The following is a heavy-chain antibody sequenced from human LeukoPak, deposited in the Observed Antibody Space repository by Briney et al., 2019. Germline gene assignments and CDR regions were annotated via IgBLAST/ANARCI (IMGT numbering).Heavy chain of an antibody. CDR2: INPSGGST. CDR3: ARDFQNKKWYGGPGYYFDY. CDR1: GYTFTSYY. J-gene: IGHJ4*02. V-gene: IGHV1-46*01. Sequence: ASVKVSCKASGYTFTSYYMHWVRQAPGQGLEWMGIINPSGGSTSYAQKLQGRVTMTTDTSSSTAYMELSRVRYDDTAVYYCARDFQNKKWYGGPGYYFDYWGQGTLVTVSS. D-gene: IGHD1-26*01.